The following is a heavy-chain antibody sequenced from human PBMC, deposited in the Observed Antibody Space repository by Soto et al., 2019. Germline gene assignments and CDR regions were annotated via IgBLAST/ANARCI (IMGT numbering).Heavy chain of an antibody. Sequence: ASVKVSCKASGYTFTGYYMHWVRQAPGQGLEWMGWINPNSGGTNYAQKFQGWVTMTRDTSISTAYMELSRLRSDDTAVYYCAREGGSGPYYFDYWGQGTLVTVS. D-gene: IGHD6-19*01. CDR1: GYTFTGYY. V-gene: IGHV1-2*04. J-gene: IGHJ4*02. CDR3: AREGGSGPYYFDY. CDR2: INPNSGGT.